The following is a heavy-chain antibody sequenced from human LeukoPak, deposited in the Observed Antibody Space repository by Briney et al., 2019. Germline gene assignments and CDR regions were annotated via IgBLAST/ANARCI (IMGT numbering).Heavy chain of an antibody. CDR3: ASNTIFGVVINDAFDI. V-gene: IGHV4-39*01. J-gene: IGHJ3*02. D-gene: IGHD3-3*01. CDR1: GGSISSSSYY. CDR2: IYYSGST. Sequence: PSETLSLTCTVSGGSISSSSYYWGWIRQPPGKGLEWIGSIYYSGSTYYNPSLKSRVTISVDTSKNQFSLKLSSVTAADTAVYYCASNTIFGVVINDAFDIWGQGTMVTVSS.